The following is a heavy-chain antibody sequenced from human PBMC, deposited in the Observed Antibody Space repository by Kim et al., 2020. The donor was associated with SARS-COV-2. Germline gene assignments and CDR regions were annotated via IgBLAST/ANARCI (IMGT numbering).Heavy chain of an antibody. Sequence: GGSLRLSCAASGFTFNNAWMNWVRQAPGKGLEWVGRIKSKTDGGTADYAAPVKGRFTISRDDSRNMLYLQMNSLKTEDTAVYYCTAPAGVSYSYYGMDVWGQGTTVTVSS. CDR2: IKSKTDGGTA. CDR3: TAPAGVSYSYYGMDV. D-gene: IGHD2-8*02. J-gene: IGHJ6*02. V-gene: IGHV3-15*01. CDR1: GFTFNNAW.